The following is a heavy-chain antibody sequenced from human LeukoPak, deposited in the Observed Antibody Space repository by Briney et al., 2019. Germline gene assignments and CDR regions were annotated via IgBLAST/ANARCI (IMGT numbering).Heavy chain of an antibody. D-gene: IGHD6-13*01. J-gene: IGHJ4*02. V-gene: IGHV3-9*01. CDR1: GFTFDDYA. CDR2: ISWNSGSI. CDR3: AKDRERFAAAAGTNFDY. Sequence: GRSPRLSCAASGFTFDDYAMHWVRQAPGKGLEWVSGISWNSGSIGYADSVKGRFTISRDNAKNSLYLQMNSLRAEDTALYYCAKDRERFAAAAGTNFDYWGQGTLVTVSS.